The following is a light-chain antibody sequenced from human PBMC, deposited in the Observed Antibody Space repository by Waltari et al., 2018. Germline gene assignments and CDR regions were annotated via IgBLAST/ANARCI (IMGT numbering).Light chain of an antibody. V-gene: IGLV1-44*01. Sequence: TQPPSASGTPGQRITISCSGSGSNIGINAVTWYQQVPGTAPRLLIYSNKQRPSGVPDRFSASKSGTSASLAISGLQSEDEGDYYCATWDDSVNGLLFGGGTELTV. J-gene: IGLJ2*01. CDR1: GSNIGINA. CDR3: ATWDDSVNGLL. CDR2: SNK.